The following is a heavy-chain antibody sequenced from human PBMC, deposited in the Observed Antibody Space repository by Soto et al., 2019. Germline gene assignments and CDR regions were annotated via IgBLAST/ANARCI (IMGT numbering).Heavy chain of an antibody. J-gene: IGHJ4*02. CDR2: ISYDGSNK. Sequence: GGSLRLSCAASGFTFSSYAMHWVRQAPGKGLEWVAVISYDGSNKYYANTVKGRFTISRDNSKNTLYLQMNSLRAADTAVYYCARQNYYDSCGFDYWGQGTLVTVSS. V-gene: IGHV3-30*04. CDR3: ARQNYYDSCGFDY. CDR1: GFTFSSYA. D-gene: IGHD3-22*01.